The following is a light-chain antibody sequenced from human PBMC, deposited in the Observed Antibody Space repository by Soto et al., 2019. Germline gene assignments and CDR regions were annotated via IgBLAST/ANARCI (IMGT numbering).Light chain of an antibody. CDR2: WAS. Sequence: DIVMTQSPDSLSVSLGERATINCKSSQSVLHSSNSLNYLAWYQQKPGQPPKLLFYWASTREPGVPDRFSGSGSGTDFTLTINSLQAEDVATYYCQQYYSTPQLTFGGVTTVEIK. CDR1: QSVLHSSNSLNY. V-gene: IGKV4-1*01. J-gene: IGKJ4*01. CDR3: QQYYSTPQLT.